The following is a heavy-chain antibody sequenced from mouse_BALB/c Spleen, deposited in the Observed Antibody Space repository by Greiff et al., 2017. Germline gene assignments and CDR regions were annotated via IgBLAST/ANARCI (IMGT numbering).Heavy chain of an antibody. V-gene: IGHV5-17*02. CDR3: AREYRNYFDY. Sequence: EVKLMESGGGLVQPGGSRKLSCAASGFTFSSFGMHWVRQAPEKGLEWVAYISSGSSTIYYADTVKGRFTISRDNPKNTLFLQMTSLRSEDTAMYYCAREYRNYFDYWVQGTTLTVSS. J-gene: IGHJ2*01. D-gene: IGHD2-14*01. CDR2: ISSGSSTI. CDR1: GFTFSSFG.